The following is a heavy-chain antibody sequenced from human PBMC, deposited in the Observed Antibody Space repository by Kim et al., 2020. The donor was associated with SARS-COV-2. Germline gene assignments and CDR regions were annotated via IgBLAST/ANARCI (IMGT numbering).Heavy chain of an antibody. CDR2: IKSKTDGGTT. CDR1: GFTFSNAW. J-gene: IGHJ4*02. V-gene: IGHV3-15*01. Sequence: GGSLRLSCAASGFTFSNAWMSWVRQAPGKGLEWVGRIKSKTDGGTTDYAAPVKGRFTISRDDSKNTLYLQMNSLKTEDTAVYYCTTFNYDFWSGAQTPGYFDYWGQGTLVTVSS. CDR3: TTFNYDFWSGAQTPGYFDY. D-gene: IGHD3-3*01.